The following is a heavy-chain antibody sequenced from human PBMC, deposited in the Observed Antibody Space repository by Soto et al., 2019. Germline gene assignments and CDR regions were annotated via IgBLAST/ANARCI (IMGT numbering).Heavy chain of an antibody. J-gene: IGHJ4*02. D-gene: IGHD3-9*01. V-gene: IGHV3-30*18. CDR2: ISYDGSNK. CDR3: AKAPNFDWLSHFDY. Sequence: QVQLVESGGGVVQPGRSLRLSCAASGLTFRNYGMHWVRQAPGKGLEWVAVISYDGSNKYYADSVKGRFTISRDNSKNTLYLQMNRLRAEDTAVYYCAKAPNFDWLSHFDYWGQGTLVTVSS. CDR1: GLTFRNYG.